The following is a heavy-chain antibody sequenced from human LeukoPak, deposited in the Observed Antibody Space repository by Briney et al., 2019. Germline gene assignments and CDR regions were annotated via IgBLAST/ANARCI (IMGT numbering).Heavy chain of an antibody. CDR3: ARGLEQQLEADY. V-gene: IGHV1-69*04. CDR2: IIPILGIA. CDR1: GGTFSSYA. D-gene: IGHD6-13*01. J-gene: IGHJ4*02. Sequence: ASVKVSCKASGGTFSSYAISWVRQAPGQGLEWMGRIIPILGIANYAQKFQGRVTITADKSTSTAYMELSSLRSEDTAVYYCARGLEQQLEADYWGQGTLVTVSS.